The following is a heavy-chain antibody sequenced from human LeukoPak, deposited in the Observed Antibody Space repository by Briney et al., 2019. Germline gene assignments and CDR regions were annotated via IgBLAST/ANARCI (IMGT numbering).Heavy chain of an antibody. D-gene: IGHD2-21*01. V-gene: IGHV3-30*02. CDR2: IGHDGRNK. CDR3: DGDWTFDI. J-gene: IGHJ3*02. CDR1: GITFSNSG. Sequence: PGGSLRLSCEASGITFSNSGMHWVRQAPGKGLEWVAYIGHDGRNKFYTESLRGRFTISGDNSMKMAYLQMNSLRTEDTAICAKDGDWTFDIWGQGTMVTVSS.